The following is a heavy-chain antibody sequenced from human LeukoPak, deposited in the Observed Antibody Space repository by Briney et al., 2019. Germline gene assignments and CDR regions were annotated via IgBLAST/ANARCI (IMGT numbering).Heavy chain of an antibody. Sequence: ASVKVSCKASGYTFTGYYMHWVRQAPGQGLEWMRWINPNSGGTNYAQKFQGRVTMTRDTSISTAYMELSRLRSDDTAVYYCARDLGDFWSGYYYFDFWGQGTLVTVSS. CDR3: ARDLGDFWSGYYYFDF. D-gene: IGHD3-3*01. CDR1: GYTFTGYY. CDR2: INPNSGGT. J-gene: IGHJ4*02. V-gene: IGHV1-2*02.